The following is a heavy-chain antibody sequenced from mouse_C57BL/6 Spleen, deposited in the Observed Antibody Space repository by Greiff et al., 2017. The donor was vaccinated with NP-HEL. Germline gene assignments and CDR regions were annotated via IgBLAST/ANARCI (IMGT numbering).Heavy chain of an antibody. D-gene: IGHD2-3*01. Sequence: VQLQQSGPELVKPGASVKISCKASGYAFSSSWMNWVKQRPGKGLEWIGRIYPGDGDTNYNGKFKGKATLTADKSSSTAYMQLSSLTSEDSAVYFCARNDDYGAMDYWGQGTSVTVSS. CDR1: GYAFSSSW. CDR2: IYPGDGDT. V-gene: IGHV1-82*01. CDR3: ARNDDYGAMDY. J-gene: IGHJ4*01.